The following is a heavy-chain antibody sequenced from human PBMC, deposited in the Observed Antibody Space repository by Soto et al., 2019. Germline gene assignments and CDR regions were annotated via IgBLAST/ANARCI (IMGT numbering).Heavy chain of an antibody. J-gene: IGHJ4*02. CDR1: GFTFSSYA. D-gene: IGHD4-17*01. CDR3: AKDSRGDYAFDY. CDR2: ISGSGGST. Sequence: GSLRLSCAASGFTFSSYAMSWVRQAPGKGLEWVSAISGSGGSTYYADSVKGRFTISRDNSKNTLYLQMNSLRAEDTAVYYCAKDSRGDYAFDYWGQGTLVTVSS. V-gene: IGHV3-23*01.